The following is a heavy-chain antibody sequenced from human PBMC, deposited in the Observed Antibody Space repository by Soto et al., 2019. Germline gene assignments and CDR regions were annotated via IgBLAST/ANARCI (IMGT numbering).Heavy chain of an antibody. CDR2: ISSSSGTI. Sequence: QVQLVESGGGLVKPGGSLRLSCAASGFTFSDYYMTWIRQAPGSGLEWVSYISSSSGTISYANSVKGRFTISRDNAQNFLYLQISSLRAEDTAVYYCARGTYRSKTDFDYWGQGTLVTVSS. CDR1: GFTFSDYY. V-gene: IGHV3-11*01. CDR3: ARGTYRSKTDFDY. J-gene: IGHJ4*02. D-gene: IGHD6-13*01.